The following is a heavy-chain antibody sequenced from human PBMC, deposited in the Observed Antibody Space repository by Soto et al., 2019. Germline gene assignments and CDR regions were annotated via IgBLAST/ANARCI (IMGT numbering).Heavy chain of an antibody. J-gene: IGHJ6*02. D-gene: IGHD1-26*01. CDR1: GYTFTSYG. CDR3: ARVRGELLGEGYNYGMDV. CDR2: ISAYNGNT. V-gene: IGHV1-18*01. Sequence: VASVKVSCKASGYTFTSYGISWVRQAPGQGLEWMGWISAYNGNTNYAQKLQGRVTMTTDTSTSTAYMELRSLRSDDTAVYYCARVRGELLGEGYNYGMDVWGQGTTVTVSS.